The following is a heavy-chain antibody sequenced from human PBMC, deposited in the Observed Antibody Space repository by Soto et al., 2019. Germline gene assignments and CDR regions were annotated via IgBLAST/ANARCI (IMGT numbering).Heavy chain of an antibody. Sequence: EVQLVESGGGLVQPGRSLRLSCAASGFTFDDYAMHWVRQAPGKGLEWVSGISWNSGSIGYADSVKGRFTISRDNAKNSLYMQRNSRGAEARALYYGEKEGDLGAFYGRAVGDQGPTVPASS. CDR3: EKEGDLGAFYGRAV. CDR1: GFTFDDYA. CDR2: ISWNSGSI. V-gene: IGHV3-9*01. J-gene: IGHJ6*02. D-gene: IGHD3-16*01.